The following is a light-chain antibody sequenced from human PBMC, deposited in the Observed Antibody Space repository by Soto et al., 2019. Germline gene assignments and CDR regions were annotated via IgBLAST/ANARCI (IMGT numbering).Light chain of an antibody. Sequence: AIQMTQSPSSLSASVGDRVTITCRASQDIRNGLGWYQQKPGKAPKLLIYAASSLQSGVPSRFSGSGSGTDFTLTISSLQPEDFATYYCLQDYNLYTFGQGTKLEIK. CDR1: QDIRNG. CDR3: LQDYNLYT. V-gene: IGKV1-6*01. CDR2: AAS. J-gene: IGKJ2*01.